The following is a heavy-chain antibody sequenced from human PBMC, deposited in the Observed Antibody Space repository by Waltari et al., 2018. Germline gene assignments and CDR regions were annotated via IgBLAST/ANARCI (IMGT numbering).Heavy chain of an antibody. CDR2: IYYSGST. CDR3: ARRGGVPSGAFDI. V-gene: IGHV4-59*08. Sequence: QVQLQELGPGLVKSSETLSLTCTVSGGSIRRYYWSWLRQPPGKGLEWIGYIYYSGSTNYNPSLKSRDTISVHTPKNQCSLKLSSVTAADTALYYCARRGGVPSGAFDIWGQGAMVTVSS. J-gene: IGHJ3*02. D-gene: IGHD1-26*01. CDR1: GGSIRRYY.